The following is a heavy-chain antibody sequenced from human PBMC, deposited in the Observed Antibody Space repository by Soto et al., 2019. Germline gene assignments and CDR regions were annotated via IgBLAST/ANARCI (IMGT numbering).Heavy chain of an antibody. CDR1: GYTFTTYG. D-gene: IGHD3-10*01. J-gene: IGHJ6*02. Sequence: GASVKVSCKASGYTFTTYGINWVRQAPGQGLEWMGWINTHNGNTNYAQNFQGRVIMTAGTSTSTAYMELRSLRSDDTAVYYCTREGSAPYYYYGMDAWGQGTTVTVSS. CDR3: TREGSAPYYYYGMDA. CDR2: INTHNGNT. V-gene: IGHV1-18*01.